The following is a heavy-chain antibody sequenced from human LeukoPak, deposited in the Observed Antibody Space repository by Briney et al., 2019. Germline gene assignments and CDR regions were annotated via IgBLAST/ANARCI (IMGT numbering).Heavy chain of an antibody. V-gene: IGHV4-34*01. CDR3: ARENSGNYRGFDY. D-gene: IGHD1-26*01. CDR2: INHSGST. Sequence: PSETLSLTCAVYGGSLSGYYWSWLRQPPGKGLEWIGEINHSGSTNYNPSLKSRVTMSVDTSKNQFSLKLTSMTAADTAVYYCARENSGNYRGFDYWGQGILVTVSS. CDR1: GGSLSGYY. J-gene: IGHJ4*02.